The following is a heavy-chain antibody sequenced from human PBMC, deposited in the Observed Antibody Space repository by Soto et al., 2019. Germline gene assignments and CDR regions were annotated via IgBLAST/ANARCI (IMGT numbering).Heavy chain of an antibody. D-gene: IGHD2-15*01. Sequence: GGSLRLSCAASGFSIGGYAMNWVRQAPGKGLEWVSQISIGSSSMDYADSVKGRFTISRDNAKNSLYLQMNSLRDEDTAVYYCAGAWWGGGNPNYYYYGMDVWGQGTTVTVSS. CDR1: GFSIGGYA. CDR2: ISIGSSSM. CDR3: AGAWWGGGNPNYYYYGMDV. J-gene: IGHJ6*02. V-gene: IGHV3-48*02.